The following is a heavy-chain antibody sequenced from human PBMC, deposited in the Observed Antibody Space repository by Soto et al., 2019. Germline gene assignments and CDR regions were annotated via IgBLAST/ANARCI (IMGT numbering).Heavy chain of an antibody. V-gene: IGHV4-34*01. D-gene: IGHD4-17*01. CDR3: AKPTNDNGGDYLDY. CDR2: INHSGSA. Sequence: SFWAWNRPPPGKGLEWIGEINHSGSANYNPSLKSRVTISVDTSKNQFSLNLSSVTAADTAVYYCAKPTNDNGGDYLDYWGQRILVTVSS. CDR1: SF. J-gene: IGHJ4*02.